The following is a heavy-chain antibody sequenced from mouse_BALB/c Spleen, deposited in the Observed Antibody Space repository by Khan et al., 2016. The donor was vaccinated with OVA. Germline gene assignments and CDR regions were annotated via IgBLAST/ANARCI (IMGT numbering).Heavy chain of an antibody. V-gene: IGHV1-77*01. D-gene: IGHD1-2*01. J-gene: IGHJ3*01. CDR2: ISPGSGDT. CDR3: ARRNYFGYTVAY. Sequence: QMQLEESGAELARPGASVKLSCKASGYTFTDYYINWVKLRTGQGLEWIAEISPGSGDTYYNERFKGKATLTADKSSSTAYMQLSSLTSEASAVYFCARRNYFGYTVAYWGQGTLVTVSA. CDR1: GYTFTDYY.